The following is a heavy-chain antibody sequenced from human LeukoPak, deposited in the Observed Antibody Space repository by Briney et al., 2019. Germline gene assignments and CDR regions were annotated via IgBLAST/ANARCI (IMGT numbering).Heavy chain of an antibody. CDR3: ATTPADSSGWYYFDY. J-gene: IGHJ4*02. V-gene: IGHV3-7*03. CDR1: GFSFSSNW. D-gene: IGHD6-19*01. CDR2: IKRDGSQK. Sequence: GGSLRLSCAAPGFSFSSNWMGWVRQAPGKGLEWVAHIKRDGSQKYYLDSVKGRFTISRDNAKNSLYLQMNSLRAEDTAVYYCATTPADSSGWYYFDYWGQGTLVTVSS.